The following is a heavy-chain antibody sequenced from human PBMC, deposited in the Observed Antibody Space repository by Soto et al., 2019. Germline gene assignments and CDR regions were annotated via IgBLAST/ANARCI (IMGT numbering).Heavy chain of an antibody. J-gene: IGHJ3*01. V-gene: IGHV5-10-1*01. CDR2: IDPSDSYA. CDR3: AKQHFSKEDAFDV. D-gene: IGHD3-3*02. CDR1: GYNFPSYW. Sequence: PGESLKISCKASGYNFPSYWINWVRQMPGKGLEWMGRIDPSDSYANYSPSFQGHVIISTDKSISTAYLQWSSLKASDTAVYYCAKQHFSKEDAFDVWGQGTMVTVSS.